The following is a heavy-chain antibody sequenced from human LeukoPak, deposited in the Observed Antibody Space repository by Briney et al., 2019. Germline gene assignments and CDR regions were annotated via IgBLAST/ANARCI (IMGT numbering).Heavy chain of an antibody. V-gene: IGHV5-51*01. CDR2: IYPGDSDT. CDR1: GYSFTTYW. CDR3: ARRRSGYYFDY. J-gene: IGHJ4*02. D-gene: IGHD3-22*01. Sequence: GESLKISCMGSGYSFTTYWIGWVRHMPGKGLEWMGIIYPGDSDTRYSPSFQGRVTISADKSISTAYLQWSSLKASDTAMYYRARRRSGYYFDYWGQGTLVTVSS.